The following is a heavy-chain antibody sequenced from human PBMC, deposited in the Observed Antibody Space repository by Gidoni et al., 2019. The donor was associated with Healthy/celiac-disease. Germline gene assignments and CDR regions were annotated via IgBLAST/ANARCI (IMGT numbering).Heavy chain of an antibody. CDR3: ARSCCSSTSCYASPLSPSYYYYGMDV. D-gene: IGHD2-2*01. V-gene: IGHV1-2*07. Sequence: QFQLVQSAAEVKKPGASVKLPCKASAYTCTGYYMHLVRQAPGQGLESMGWINANSARANIAHEYQGRVTMTRDTSISTGTMELSRRSSDDTAVYYCARSCCSSTSCYASPLSPSYYYYGMDVWGQGTTVTVSS. J-gene: IGHJ6*02. CDR1: AYTCTGYY. CDR2: INANSARA.